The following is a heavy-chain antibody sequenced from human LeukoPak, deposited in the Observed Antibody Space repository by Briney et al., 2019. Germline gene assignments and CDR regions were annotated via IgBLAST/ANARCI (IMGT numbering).Heavy chain of an antibody. D-gene: IGHD2-2*01. V-gene: IGHV3-21*01. CDR1: GFTFSSYS. Sequence: GGSLRLSCAASGFTFSSYSMNWVRQAPGKGLEWVSPISSSSSYIYYADSVKGRFTISRDNAKNTLYLQMNSLRAEDTAVYHCARDWDSSTIDYWGQGTLVTVSS. J-gene: IGHJ4*02. CDR2: ISSSSSYI. CDR3: ARDWDSSTIDY.